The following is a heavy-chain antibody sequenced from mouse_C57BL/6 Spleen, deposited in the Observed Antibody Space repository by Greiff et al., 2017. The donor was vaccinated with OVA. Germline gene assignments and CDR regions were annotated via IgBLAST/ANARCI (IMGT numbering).Heavy chain of an antibody. J-gene: IGHJ1*03. V-gene: IGHV1-64*01. D-gene: IGHD1-1*01. CDR3: ARSGGSSYRYFDV. Sequence: VQLQQPGAELVKPGASVKLSCKASGYTFTSYWMHWVKQRPGQGLEWIGMIHPNSGSTNYNEKFKSKATLTVDKSSSTAYMQLSSLTSEDSAVYYCARSGGSSYRYFDVWGTGTTVTVSS. CDR2: IHPNSGST. CDR1: GYTFTSYW.